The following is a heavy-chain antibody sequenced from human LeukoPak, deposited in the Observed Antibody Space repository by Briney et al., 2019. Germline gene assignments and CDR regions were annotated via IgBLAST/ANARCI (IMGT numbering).Heavy chain of an antibody. CDR1: GFTFNDHY. CDR2: ISSGGSTT. V-gene: IGHV3-11*01. D-gene: IGHD2/OR15-2a*01. Sequence: PGGSLRLSCAASGFTFNDHYMSWIRQAPGKGLECVSYISSGGSTTYYTDSVKGRFTISRDNGKNALYLQMNSLRAEDTAVYYCARSIVAFFDYWGQGTLVTVSS. CDR3: ARSIVAFFDY. J-gene: IGHJ4*02.